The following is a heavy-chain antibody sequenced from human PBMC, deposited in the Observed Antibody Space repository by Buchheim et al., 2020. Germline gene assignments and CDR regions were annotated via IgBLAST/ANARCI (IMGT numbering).Heavy chain of an antibody. CDR2: VYYSGSA. Sequence: QLQLQESGPGLVKPSETLSLTCTVSGGSINSGNYYWAWIRQPPGKGLEWIGSVYYSGSASYNPSLKSRVAISVDTSKNQFSLKLRSVTAADTAFYYCARSLHVFRAAAGPLDFWGPGTL. J-gene: IGHJ4*02. CDR1: GGSINSGNYY. CDR3: ARSLHVFRAAAGPLDF. D-gene: IGHD6-13*01. V-gene: IGHV4-39*07.